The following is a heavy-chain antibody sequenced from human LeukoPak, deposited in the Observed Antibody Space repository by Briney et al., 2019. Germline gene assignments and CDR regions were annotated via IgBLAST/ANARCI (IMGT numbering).Heavy chain of an antibody. V-gene: IGHV3-21*01. CDR1: GFTFSSYS. J-gene: IGHJ4*02. D-gene: IGHD1-26*01. Sequence: GGSLRLSCAASGFTFSSYSMNWVRQAPGKGLEWVSSISGSSSYIYYADSVKGRFTISRDNAKNSLYLQMNSLRAEDTAVYYCARDLRELPPGISGYFDYWGQGTLVTVSS. CDR3: ARDLRELPPGISGYFDY. CDR2: ISGSSSYI.